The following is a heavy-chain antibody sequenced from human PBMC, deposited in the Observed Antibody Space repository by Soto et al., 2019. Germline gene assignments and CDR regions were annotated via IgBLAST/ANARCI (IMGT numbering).Heavy chain of an antibody. CDR2: INPNSGGT. J-gene: IGHJ5*02. CDR3: ARTSRLDLLWFGELEVWFDP. V-gene: IGHV1-2*04. Sequence: GASVKVSCKASGYTFTGYYMHWVRQAPGQGLEWMGWINPNSGGTNYAQKFQGWVTMTRDTPISTAYMELSRLRSDDTAVYYCARTSRLDLLWFGELEVWFDPWGQGTLVTVSS. CDR1: GYTFTGYY. D-gene: IGHD3-10*01.